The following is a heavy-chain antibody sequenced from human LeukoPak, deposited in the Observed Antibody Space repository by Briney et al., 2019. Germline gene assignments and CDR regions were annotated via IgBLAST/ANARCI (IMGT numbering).Heavy chain of an antibody. V-gene: IGHV4-59*01. CDR3: ARVAGGYCSSTGCYIAWFDP. D-gene: IGHD2-2*02. CDR2: IYYSGST. CDR1: GGSISSYY. J-gene: IGHJ5*02. Sequence: SETLCLTCTVSGGSISSYYWSWIRQPPGKGLEWIGCIYYSGSTNYNTPLKSPVNISVDTSKNQFSLKLSSVTAADTAVYYCARVAGGYCSSTGCYIAWFDPWGQGTLVTVSS.